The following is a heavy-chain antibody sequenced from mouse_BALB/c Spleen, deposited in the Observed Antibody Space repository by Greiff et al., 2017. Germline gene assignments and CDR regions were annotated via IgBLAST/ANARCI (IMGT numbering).Heavy chain of an antibody. J-gene: IGHJ2*01. CDR2: IRNKANGYTT. CDR1: GFTFTDYY. V-gene: IGHV7-3*02. CDR3: ARDKEYSLDY. Sequence: EVKLVESGGGLVQPGGSLRLSCATSGFTFTDYYMSWVRQPPGKALEWLGFIRNKANGYTTEYSASVKGRFTISRDNSQSILYLQMNTLRAEDSATYYCARDKEYSLDYWGQGTTLTVSS. D-gene: IGHD5-1*01.